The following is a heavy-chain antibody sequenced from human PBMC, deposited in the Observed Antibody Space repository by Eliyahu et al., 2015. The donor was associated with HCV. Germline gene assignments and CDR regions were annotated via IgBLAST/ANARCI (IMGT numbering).Heavy chain of an antibody. V-gene: IGHV4-59*01. D-gene: IGHD6-19*01. CDR3: ASGGGGIAVAGTGGWFDP. J-gene: IGHJ5*02. CDR1: GGSITTYS. Sequence: QVQLQESGPGLVKPSETLSLTCTVSGGSITTYSWSWXRQPPGKGLEWIGYIHYSGSANYNPSLKSRVSISVDTSKNQFSLNLTSVTAADTAVYYCASGGGGIAVAGTGGWFDPWGQGTLVTVSS. CDR2: IHYSGSA.